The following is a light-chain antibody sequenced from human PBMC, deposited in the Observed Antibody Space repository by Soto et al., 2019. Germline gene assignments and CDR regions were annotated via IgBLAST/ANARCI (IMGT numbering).Light chain of an antibody. CDR1: SGSVSTNNY. CDR3: VLYMGRGIWV. CDR2: RTN. V-gene: IGLV8-61*01. J-gene: IGLJ3*02. Sequence: QAVVTQEPSFSVSPGGKATLTCALISGSVSTNNYPSWCQQTPGQPPRTLIFRTNTRSSGVPDRFSGSILGSKAALTITGAQADDESDYYCVLYMGRGIWVFGGGTKLTVL.